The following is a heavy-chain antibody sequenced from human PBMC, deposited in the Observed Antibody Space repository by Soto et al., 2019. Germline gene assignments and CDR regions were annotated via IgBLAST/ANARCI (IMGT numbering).Heavy chain of an antibody. CDR1: GASFTSSDW. CDR3: ARTVSGPTSSGFNWYFDL. Sequence: QVQLQESGPGLVKPSGTLSLTCGVSGASFTSSDWWTWLRQPPGKGLEWIGEIYRSGNTNYNPSLKTRVTMSLDQSNNHFSLSLTSVTAADTAVYYCARTVSGPTSSGFNWYFDLWGRGTLVTVSS. V-gene: IGHV4-4*02. CDR2: IYRSGNT. D-gene: IGHD1-7*01. J-gene: IGHJ2*01.